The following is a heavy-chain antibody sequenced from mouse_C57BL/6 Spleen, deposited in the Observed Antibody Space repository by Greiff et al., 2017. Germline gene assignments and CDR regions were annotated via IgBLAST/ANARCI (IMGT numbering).Heavy chain of an antibody. CDR1: GYTFTDYY. V-gene: IGHV1-76*01. CDR2: IYPGSGNT. CDR3: ARVLLRYGYAMDY. Sequence: VQLQQSGAELVRPGASVKLSCKASGYTFTDYYINWVKQRPGQGLEWIARIYPGSGNTYYNEKFKGKATLTAEKSSSTAYMQLSSLTSEDSAVYFCARVLLRYGYAMDYWGQGTSVTVSS. D-gene: IGHD1-1*01. J-gene: IGHJ4*01.